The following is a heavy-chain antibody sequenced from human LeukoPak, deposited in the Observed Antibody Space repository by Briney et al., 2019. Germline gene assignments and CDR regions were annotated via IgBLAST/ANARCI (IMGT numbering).Heavy chain of an antibody. Sequence: ASVRVSCKASGYTFTSYYMHWVRQAPGQGLEWMGIINPSGGSTSYAQKFQGRVTMTRDTSTSTVYMELSSLRSEDTAVYYCASLFGVAGGPFDYWGQGTLVTISS. CDR2: INPSGGST. CDR3: ASLFGVAGGPFDY. D-gene: IGHD3-3*01. V-gene: IGHV1-46*01. CDR1: GYTFTSYY. J-gene: IGHJ4*02.